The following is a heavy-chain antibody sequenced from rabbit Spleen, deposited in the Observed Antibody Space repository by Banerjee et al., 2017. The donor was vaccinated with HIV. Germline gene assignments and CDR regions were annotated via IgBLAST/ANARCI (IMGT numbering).Heavy chain of an antibody. J-gene: IGHJ3*01. Sequence: QEQLVESGGGLVQPEGSLTLTCTASGFSFSSSYYMCWVRQAPGKGLECIACVYADRSGSTYYANWAKGRFTISRTSSTTVTLEMTSLTAADTATYFCARHGEYSNWYDRLDLWGQGTLVTVS. CDR3: ARHGEYSNWYDRLDL. CDR2: VYADRSGST. D-gene: IGHD6-1*01. V-gene: IGHV1S45*01. CDR1: GFSFSSSYY.